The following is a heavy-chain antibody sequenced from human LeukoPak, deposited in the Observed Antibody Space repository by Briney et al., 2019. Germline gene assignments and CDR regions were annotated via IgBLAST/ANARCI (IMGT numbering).Heavy chain of an antibody. Sequence: ASVKVSCKASGYTFTGYYMHWVRQAPGQGLEWMGWINPNSGGTNYAQKFQGRVTMTRDTSISTAYMELSRLRSDDTAVYYCAXXXXXXXXXVDYYYYYMDVWGKGTTVTISS. J-gene: IGHJ6*03. CDR3: AXXXXXXXXXVDYYYYYMDV. V-gene: IGHV1-2*02. CDR2: INPNSGGT. CDR1: GYTFTGYY.